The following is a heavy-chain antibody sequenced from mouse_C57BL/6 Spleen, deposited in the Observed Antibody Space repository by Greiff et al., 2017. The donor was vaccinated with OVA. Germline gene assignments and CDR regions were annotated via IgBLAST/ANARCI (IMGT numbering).Heavy chain of an antibody. D-gene: IGHD2-3*01. CDR1: GYTFTDYY. V-gene: IGHV1-76*01. J-gene: IGHJ2*01. CDR3: ARFDDGYYFDD. CDR2: LYPGSGNT. Sequence: QVQLQQSGAELVRPGASVKLSCKASGYTFTDYYINWVKQRPGQGLEWIARLYPGSGNTYYNEKFKGKATLTAEKSSSTAYMQLISLTSEYSAVYFCARFDDGYYFDDWGQGTTLTVSS.